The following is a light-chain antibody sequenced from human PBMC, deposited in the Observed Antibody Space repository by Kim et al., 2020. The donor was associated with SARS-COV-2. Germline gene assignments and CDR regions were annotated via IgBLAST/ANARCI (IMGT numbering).Light chain of an antibody. Sequence: ASVGDGVTITCRASQDITNYLAWYQQKPEKVPKLLVYAASALKSGVPSRFSGNRSGTDFTLTISNLQPEDVATYSCQKYDSAPWTFGQGTKVDIK. V-gene: IGKV1-27*01. J-gene: IGKJ1*01. CDR2: AAS. CDR1: QDITNY. CDR3: QKYDSAPWT.